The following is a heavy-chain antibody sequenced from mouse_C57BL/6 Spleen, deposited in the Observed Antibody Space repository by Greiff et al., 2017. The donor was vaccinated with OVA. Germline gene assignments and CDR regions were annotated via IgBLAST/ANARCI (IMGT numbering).Heavy chain of an antibody. V-gene: IGHV1-61*01. CDR1: GYTFTSYW. Sequence: QVQLQQPGAELVRPGSSVKLSCKASGYTFTSYWMDWVKQRPGQGLEWIGNIYPSDSETHYNQKFKDKATLTVDKSSSTAYMQLSSLKSEDSAVYYCERRGPPYYFDYWGQGTTLTVSS. J-gene: IGHJ2*01. CDR2: IYPSDSET. CDR3: ERRGPPYYFDY.